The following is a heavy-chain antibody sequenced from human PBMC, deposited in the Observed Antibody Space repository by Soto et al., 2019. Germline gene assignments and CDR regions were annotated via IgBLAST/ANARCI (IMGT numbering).Heavy chain of an antibody. D-gene: IGHD4-17*01. CDR1: GGSVGSYY. J-gene: IGHJ5*02. Sequence: QVQLQESGPGLVKPSETLSLTSSVSGGSVGSYYWSWIRQPPGKGLEWIGYIYHSGSTNYNPSLKSRVTISIDTSKNQFSLKLNSATTADTAVYYCARAGHGDYLVSDYNWFDPWGQGTLVAVSS. CDR3: ARAGHGDYLVSDYNWFDP. CDR2: IYHSGST. V-gene: IGHV4-59*02.